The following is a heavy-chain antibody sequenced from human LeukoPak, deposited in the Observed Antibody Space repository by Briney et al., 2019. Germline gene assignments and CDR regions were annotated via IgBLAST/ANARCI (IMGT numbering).Heavy chain of an antibody. CDR1: RFTFSRYN. V-gene: IGHV3-21*01. CDR2: ISNSKRYI. Sequence: GGSLRLSCAACRFTFSRYNMHWVRQAPGKGGEGVAFISNSKRYIYYAYSVQGRFTISRYNAKKSLYLQMNSLRAEDTAVYYCARGGSGWYEGDSWGQGTLVTVSS. D-gene: IGHD6-19*01. CDR3: ARGGSGWYEGDS. J-gene: IGHJ4*02.